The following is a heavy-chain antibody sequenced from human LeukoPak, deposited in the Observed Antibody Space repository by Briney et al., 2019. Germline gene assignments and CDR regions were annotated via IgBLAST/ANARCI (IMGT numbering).Heavy chain of an antibody. J-gene: IGHJ4*02. CDR1: GFTFSNYA. CDR2: ITGSGGST. Sequence: ASLRLSCAASGFTFSNYAMSWVRQAPGKGLEWVSAITGSGGSTYYADSVKSRFTISRDNSKNTLYLQMNSLRAEDTAVYYCAKWGDYDVLTGYYDPDYWGQGTPVTVSS. CDR3: AKWGDYDVLTGYYDPDY. D-gene: IGHD3-9*01. V-gene: IGHV3-23*01.